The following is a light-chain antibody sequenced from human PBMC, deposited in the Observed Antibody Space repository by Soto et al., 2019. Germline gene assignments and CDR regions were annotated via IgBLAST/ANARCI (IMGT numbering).Light chain of an antibody. CDR2: DVS. Sequence: LTPPASVSGSTGRSITISCTGTSSDVGGYNYVSWYQHHPGKAPKLMIYDVSNRPSGVSNRFSGSKSGNTASLTISGLQPEDEADYYCSSYTTSNTRQIVFGTGTKVTVL. CDR1: SSDVGGYNY. V-gene: IGLV2-14*03. CDR3: SSYTTSNTRQIV. J-gene: IGLJ1*01.